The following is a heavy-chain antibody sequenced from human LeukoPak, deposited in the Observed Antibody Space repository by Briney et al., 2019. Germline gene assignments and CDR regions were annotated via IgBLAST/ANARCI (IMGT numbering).Heavy chain of an antibody. J-gene: IGHJ6*04. CDR1: GFTFDDYA. D-gene: IGHD5-12*01. CDR3: AKDKEYSGFGPILSCYYYGMDV. Sequence: PGGSLRLSCAASGFTFDDYAMHWVRQAPGKGLEWVSLISWDGGSTYYADSVKGRFTISRDNSGHTLYLQMNSLGAEDTALYYCAKDKEYSGFGPILSCYYYGMDVWGKGTTVTVSS. V-gene: IGHV3-43D*04. CDR2: ISWDGGST.